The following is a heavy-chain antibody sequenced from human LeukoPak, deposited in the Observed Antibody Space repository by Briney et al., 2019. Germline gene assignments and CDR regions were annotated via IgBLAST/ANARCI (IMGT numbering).Heavy chain of an antibody. V-gene: IGHV3-23*01. CDR2: MNGNGGSI. J-gene: IGHJ6*02. Sequence: GGSLRLSCAASGFTFSGHAMGWVRQAPGKGLEWVSAMNGNGGSIGYADSVKGRFTISRDNSKNTLYLQMKSLRAEDTAVYYCAKTGGGYGYYGMDVWGQGTTVTVSS. CDR3: AKTGGGYGYYGMDV. D-gene: IGHD5-12*01. CDR1: GFTFSGHA.